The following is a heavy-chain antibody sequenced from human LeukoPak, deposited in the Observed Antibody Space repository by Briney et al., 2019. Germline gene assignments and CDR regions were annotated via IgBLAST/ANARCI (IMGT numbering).Heavy chain of an antibody. CDR2: IKSKTDGGTT. CDR1: GFTFSNAW. J-gene: IGHJ4*02. CDR3: TTEIPWNAYFDY. V-gene: IGHV3-15*01. Sequence: GGSLRLSCAASGFTFSNAWMSWVRQAPGKGLEWVGRIKSKTDGGTTDYAAPVKGRFTISRDDSKNTLYLQMNSLKTEDTAVYYCTTEIPWNAYFDYWGQGTLVTVSS. D-gene: IGHD1-1*01.